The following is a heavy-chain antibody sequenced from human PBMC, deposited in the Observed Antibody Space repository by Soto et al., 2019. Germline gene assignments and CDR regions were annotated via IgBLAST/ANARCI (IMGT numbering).Heavy chain of an antibody. Sequence: EVQLLESGGGLVQPGGSLRLSCAASGFTFSSYAMSWVRQAPGKGLEWVSAISGSGGRTYYADSVKGRFTISRDNSKNTLYLKMNSLRAEDTAVYYCAKAYFVLDLLETGAFDIWGQGTMVTVSS. V-gene: IGHV3-23*01. CDR3: AKAYFVLDLLETGAFDI. J-gene: IGHJ3*02. CDR1: GFTFSSYA. D-gene: IGHD1-7*01. CDR2: ISGSGGRT.